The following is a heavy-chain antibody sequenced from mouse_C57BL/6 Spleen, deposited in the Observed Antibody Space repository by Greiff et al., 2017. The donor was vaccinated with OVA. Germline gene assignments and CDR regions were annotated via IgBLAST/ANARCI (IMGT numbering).Heavy chain of an antibody. V-gene: IGHV1-69*01. D-gene: IGHD1-1*01. J-gene: IGHJ4*01. CDR2: IDPSDSYT. Sequence: QVQLQQPGAELVMPGASVKLSCKASGYTFTSYWMHWVKQRPGQGLEWIGEIDPSDSYTNYNQKFKGKSTLTVDKSSSTAYMQLSSLTSEDSAVYYCARRPPYDGSSYDAMDYWGQGTSVTVSS. CDR1: GYTFTSYW. CDR3: ARRPPYDGSSYDAMDY.